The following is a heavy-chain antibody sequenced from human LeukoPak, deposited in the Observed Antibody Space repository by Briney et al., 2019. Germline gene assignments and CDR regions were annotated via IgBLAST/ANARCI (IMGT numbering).Heavy chain of an antibody. J-gene: IGHJ4*02. CDR1: EFTVSRNY. Sequence: PGGSLRLSCTASEFTVSRNYMLWVPQAPGKGLEWVSLIFSNGDTHYADSVKGRFTISRDTSKNTVYLQMNSLRVEDTAMYYCTRDQMNYWGQGTLVTVSS. D-gene: IGHD5-24*01. V-gene: IGHV3-53*01. CDR3: TRDQMNY. CDR2: IFSNGDT.